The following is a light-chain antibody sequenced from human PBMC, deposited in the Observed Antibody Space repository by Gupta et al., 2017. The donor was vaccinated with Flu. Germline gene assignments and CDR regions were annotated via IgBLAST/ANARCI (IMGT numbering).Light chain of an antibody. V-gene: IGKV1-8*01. Sequence: RKTQSPSSFSASTGDRVTITCRASQGISSYLAWYQQKPGKAHKLLIYAASTLQSRVPSRVGGIGSGTDFARTSSVLQSEDFATYVGQWYYSYSLELNCGGGHKVEI. CDR2: AAS. CDR1: QGISSY. CDR3: QWYYSYSLELN. J-gene: IGKJ4*01.